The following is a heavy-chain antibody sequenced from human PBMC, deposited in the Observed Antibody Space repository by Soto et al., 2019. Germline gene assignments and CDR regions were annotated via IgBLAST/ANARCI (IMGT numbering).Heavy chain of an antibody. CDR2: VYYTGST. Sequence: KPSETLSLTCTFSGDSISSFYWGWIRQSPGKELESTGYVYYTGSTNYNPSLKSRVTISVDRSKNQFSLKLTSANAADTAVYYCARGRTVRNYADDSSDYFYFFDYWGQGTKFTVSS. D-gene: IGHD3-22*01. CDR1: GDSISSFY. J-gene: IGHJ4*02. V-gene: IGHV4-59*01. CDR3: ARGRTVRNYADDSSDYFYFFDY.